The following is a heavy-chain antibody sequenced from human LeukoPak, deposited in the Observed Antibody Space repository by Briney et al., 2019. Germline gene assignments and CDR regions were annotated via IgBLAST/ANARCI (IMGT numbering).Heavy chain of an antibody. J-gene: IGHJ4*02. D-gene: IGHD6-19*01. CDR1: GFTFSSYE. CDR3: AKDTGQWPVRTFDS. Sequence: GGSLRLSCAASGFTFSSYEMGWVRQAPGKGLEWISYISTTGTIIYYADSVKGRFTISRDNSKNTLYLQMNSLRAEDTAVYSCAKDTGQWPVRTFDSWGQGTLVTVSS. V-gene: IGHV3-48*03. CDR2: ISTTGTII.